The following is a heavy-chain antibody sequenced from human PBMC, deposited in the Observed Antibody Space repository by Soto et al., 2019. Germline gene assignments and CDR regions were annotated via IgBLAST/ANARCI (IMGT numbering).Heavy chain of an antibody. V-gene: IGHV1-69*13. CDR2: IIPIFGTA. D-gene: IGHD2-21*02. CDR1: GGTFSSYA. Sequence: SVKVSCKASGGTFSSYAISWVRQAPGQGLEWMGGIIPIFGTANYAQKFQGRVTITADESTSTAYMELSSLRSEDTAVYYCARDQARKYCGGDCYFDYWGQGTLVTVSS. J-gene: IGHJ4*02. CDR3: ARDQARKYCGGDCYFDY.